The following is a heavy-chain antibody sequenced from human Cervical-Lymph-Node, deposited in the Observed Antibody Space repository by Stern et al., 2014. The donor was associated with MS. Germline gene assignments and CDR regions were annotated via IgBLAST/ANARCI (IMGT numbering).Heavy chain of an antibody. V-gene: IGHV5-51*01. D-gene: IGHD3-22*01. J-gene: IGHJ3*01. Sequence: QLVQSGAEVKKPGESLKISCRTSGYTFSNFWIGWVRQMPGKGLEWMGVIYHADSDTTYSPSFQGQVTISADESISTAYLQWRSLKASDTAMYYCVRRRDSAGYDTFDLWGQGTMLIVSS. CDR2: IYHADSDT. CDR1: GYTFSNFW. CDR3: VRRRDSAGYDTFDL.